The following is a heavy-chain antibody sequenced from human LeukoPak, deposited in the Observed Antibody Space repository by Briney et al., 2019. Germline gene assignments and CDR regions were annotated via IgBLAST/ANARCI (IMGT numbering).Heavy chain of an antibody. J-gene: IGHJ4*02. CDR3: AKDVSLAAGPDY. CDR2: IRYDGSNK. CDR1: GFTFSSYG. V-gene: IGHV3-30*02. Sequence: PGGSLRLSCEVSGFTFSSYGMLWVRQAPGKGLEWVAFIRYDGSNKYYADSVKGRFTISRDNSKNTLYLQMNSLRAEDTAVYYCAKDVSLAAGPDYWGQGTLVTVSS. D-gene: IGHD6-6*01.